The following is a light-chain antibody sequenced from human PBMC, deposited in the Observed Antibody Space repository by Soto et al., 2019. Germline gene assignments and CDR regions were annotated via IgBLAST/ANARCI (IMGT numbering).Light chain of an antibody. Sequence: EIVMTQSPATLSVSPGERATLSCRASQSLSSDLAWYQQKTGQAPRLLIYDTSTRATGIPARFSGSGSGTEFTLNISSLQSEDFAVYYCQQYHKWPPVTFGQGTRLEIK. CDR3: QQYHKWPPVT. J-gene: IGKJ5*01. CDR1: QSLSSD. V-gene: IGKV3-15*01. CDR2: DTS.